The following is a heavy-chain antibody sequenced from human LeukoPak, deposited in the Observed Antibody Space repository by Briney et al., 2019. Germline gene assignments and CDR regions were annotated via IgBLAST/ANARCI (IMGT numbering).Heavy chain of an antibody. V-gene: IGHV3-74*01. D-gene: IGHD4-17*01. CDR2: VEHDGSRT. J-gene: IGHJ4*02. CDR3: ATDLG. Sequence: GGSLRLSCAASGFSFTSYWMHWLRQPPGEGLVWVSRVEHDGSRTAYADSVTGRFTISRDNARNMVYLQMNSLRAEDTAVYYCATDLGWGQGTLVTVSP. CDR1: GFSFTSYW.